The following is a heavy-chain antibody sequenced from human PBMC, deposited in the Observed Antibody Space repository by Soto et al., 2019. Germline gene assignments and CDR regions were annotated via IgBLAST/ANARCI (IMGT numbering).Heavy chain of an antibody. J-gene: IGHJ4*02. D-gene: IGHD3-22*01. CDR2: IYYSGST. CDR1: GGSISSSSYY. Sequence: SETLSLTCTVSGGSISSSSYYWGWIRQPPGKGLEWIGSIYYSGSTYYNPSLKSQVTISVDTSKNQFSLKLSSVTAADTAVYYCARQDPDPMIVVASRRNFDYWGQGTLVTVSS. V-gene: IGHV4-39*01. CDR3: ARQDPDPMIVVASRRNFDY.